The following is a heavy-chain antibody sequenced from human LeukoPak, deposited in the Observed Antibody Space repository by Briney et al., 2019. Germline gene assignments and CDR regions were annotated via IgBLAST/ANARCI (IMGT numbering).Heavy chain of an antibody. D-gene: IGHD6-13*01. J-gene: IGHJ6*03. V-gene: IGHV1-2*02. CDR1: GYTFTGYY. CDR2: INPNSGGT. CDR3: ARASYSSSWVPDWVGDYYYYYYMDV. Sequence: ASVKVSCKASGYTFTGYYMHWVRQAPGQGLEWMGWINPNSGGTNYAQKFQGRVTMTRDTSISTAYMELSRLRSDDTAVYYCARASYSSSWVPDWVGDYYYYYYMDVWGKGTTVTVSS.